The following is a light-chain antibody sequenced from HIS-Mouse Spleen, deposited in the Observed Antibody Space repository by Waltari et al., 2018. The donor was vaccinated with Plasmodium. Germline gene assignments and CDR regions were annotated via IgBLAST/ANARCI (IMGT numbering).Light chain of an antibody. J-gene: IGLJ2*01. Sequence: QSALTQPASVSGSPGQSITISCTGTSSDVGGYNLVPWYQQHPGKASKLMIYEGSKRPSGVSNRFAGSKSGNTASLTISGLQAEDEADYYCCSYAGSSTYVVFGGGTKLTVL. CDR3: CSYAGSSTYVV. V-gene: IGLV2-23*01. CDR1: SSDVGGYNL. CDR2: EGS.